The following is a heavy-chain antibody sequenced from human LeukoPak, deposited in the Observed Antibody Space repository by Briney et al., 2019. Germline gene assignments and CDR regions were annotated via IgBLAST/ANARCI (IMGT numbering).Heavy chain of an antibody. CDR1: GFTFSSYS. Sequence: GGSLRLSCAASGFTFSSYSMNWVPQAPGKGLGWVSSISSSSSYIYYADSVKGRFTISRDNAKNSLYLQMNSLRAEDTAVYYCARDLTSGALDYWGQGTLVTVSS. CDR3: ARDLTSGALDY. V-gene: IGHV3-21*01. CDR2: ISSSSSYI. D-gene: IGHD2-15*01. J-gene: IGHJ4*02.